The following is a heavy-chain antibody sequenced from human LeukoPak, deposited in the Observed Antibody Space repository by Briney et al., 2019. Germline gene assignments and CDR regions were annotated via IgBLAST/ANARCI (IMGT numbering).Heavy chain of an antibody. J-gene: IGHJ4*02. CDR3: ASGAAAGRLDY. Sequence: GSLRLSCXASGFTFSSYEMNWVRQAPGKGLEWVSYISSSGSTIYYADSVKGRFTISRDNAKNSLYLQMNSLRAEDTAVYYCASGAAAGRLDYWGQGTLVTVSS. CDR1: GFTFSSYE. D-gene: IGHD6-13*01. V-gene: IGHV3-48*03. CDR2: ISSSGSTI.